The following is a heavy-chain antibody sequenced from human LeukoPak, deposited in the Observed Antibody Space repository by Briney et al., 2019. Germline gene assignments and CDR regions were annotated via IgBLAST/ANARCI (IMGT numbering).Heavy chain of an antibody. CDR1: GFTFSSYA. V-gene: IGHV3-33*01. CDR3: ARVNPTEDTAMAPDY. Sequence: PGGSLRLSCEASGFTFSSYAMHWVRQAPGKGLEWVAVIWFDGTTKFYGDSVTGRFTISRDNSKKTLYLQMNTLRVDDTAVYYCARVNPTEDTAMAPDYWGQGTLVTVSS. J-gene: IGHJ4*02. CDR2: IWFDGTTK. D-gene: IGHD5-18*01.